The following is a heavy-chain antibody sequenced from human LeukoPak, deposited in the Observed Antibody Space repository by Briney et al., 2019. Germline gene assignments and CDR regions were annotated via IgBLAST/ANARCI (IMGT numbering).Heavy chain of an antibody. CDR3: AKDRFSSSWYPGDWFDP. CDR1: GFTFSNAW. Sequence: PSGGSLRLSCAASGFTFSNAWMSWVRQAPGKGLEWVSAISGSGGSTYYADSVKGRFTISRDNSKNTLYLQMNSLRAEDTAVYYCAKDRFSSSWYPGDWFDPWGQGTLVTVSS. D-gene: IGHD6-13*01. J-gene: IGHJ5*02. CDR2: ISGSGGST. V-gene: IGHV3-23*01.